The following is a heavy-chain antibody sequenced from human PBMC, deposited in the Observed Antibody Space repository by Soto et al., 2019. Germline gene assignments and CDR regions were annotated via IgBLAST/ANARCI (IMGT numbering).Heavy chain of an antibody. CDR3: ASNRYSSGWYGPPDWFDA. V-gene: IGHV4-39*01. CDR2: IYYSGST. CDR1: GGSISSVSYY. Sequence: SETLSLTCTVSGGSISSVSYYWGWIRQPPGKGLEWIGSIYYSGSTYYNPSLKSRVTISVDTSKNQFSLKLSSVTAADTAVYYCASNRYSSGWYGPPDWFDAWGQGTLVTVSS. D-gene: IGHD6-19*01. J-gene: IGHJ5*02.